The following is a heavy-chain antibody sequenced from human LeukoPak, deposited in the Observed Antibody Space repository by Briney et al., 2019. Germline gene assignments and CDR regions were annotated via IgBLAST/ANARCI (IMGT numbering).Heavy chain of an antibody. Sequence: ASVKVSCKASRYTFTNYGFSWVRQAPGQGLEWMGWVSPYNGHTNYVQKLQGRVTMTTDTSTSTAYMELRSLRSDDTAVYYCARDPDSGSYSSGYWGQGTLVTVSS. CDR3: ARDPDSGSYSSGY. CDR1: RYTFTNYG. J-gene: IGHJ4*02. V-gene: IGHV1-18*01. D-gene: IGHD1-26*01. CDR2: VSPYNGHT.